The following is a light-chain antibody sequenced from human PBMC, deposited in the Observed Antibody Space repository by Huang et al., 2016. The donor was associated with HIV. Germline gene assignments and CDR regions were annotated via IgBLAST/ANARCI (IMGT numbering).Light chain of an antibody. CDR1: QGIGTW. Sequence: DIQLTQSPSSVSASVGDRVTITCRASQGIGTWLAWYQQKPGKAPKLLIYSTSSLQSGVPARCSGSGSGADFTLTISSLQPEDFVTYYCQQANSFPYTFGQGTKLEIK. J-gene: IGKJ2*01. V-gene: IGKV1-12*01. CDR3: QQANSFPYT. CDR2: STS.